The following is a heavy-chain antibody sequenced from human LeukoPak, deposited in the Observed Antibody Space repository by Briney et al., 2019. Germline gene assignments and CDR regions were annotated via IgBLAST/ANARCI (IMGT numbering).Heavy chain of an antibody. CDR2: IYTSGST. V-gene: IGHV4-39*07. D-gene: IGHD2-2*01. Sequence: SETLSLTCTVSGGSISSSNYYWGWIRQPPGKGLEWIGRIYTSGSTNYNPSLKSRVTISVDTSKNQFSLKLSSVTAADTAVYYCARDSLVPAAMGGYYYYYYMDVWGKGTTVTVSS. J-gene: IGHJ6*03. CDR1: GGSISSSNYY. CDR3: ARDSLVPAAMGGYYYYYYMDV.